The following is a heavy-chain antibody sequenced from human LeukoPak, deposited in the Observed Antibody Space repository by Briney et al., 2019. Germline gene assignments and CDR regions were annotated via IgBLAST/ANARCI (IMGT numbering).Heavy chain of an antibody. Sequence: ASVKVSCKASGYTFTTYDLNWVRQATGQGFEWMGWMNPNSGNAGYAQKFQGRVAMTRNTSISTAYMELSNLTSEDTAVYYCARRIRGAPTDYWGQGTLVTVSS. CDR3: ARRIRGAPTDY. V-gene: IGHV1-8*01. CDR1: GYTFTTYD. J-gene: IGHJ4*02. CDR2: MNPNSGNA. D-gene: IGHD3-10*01.